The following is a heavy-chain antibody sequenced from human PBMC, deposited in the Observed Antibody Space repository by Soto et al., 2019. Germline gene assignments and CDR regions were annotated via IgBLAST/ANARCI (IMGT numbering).Heavy chain of an antibody. J-gene: IGHJ4*02. D-gene: IGHD6-13*01. CDR1: GPSMSEYY. Sequence: WETLSLTCPRSGPSMSEYYGILIRAAPGKGLEHIGYLHYSGSTNYNPSLKSRVTISVDMSKNQFSLKLTSVTAADTAVYYCARGGRQQLIPTPISYKIDYWGQGTLVTVSS. CDR3: ARGGRQQLIPTPISYKIDY. V-gene: IGHV4-59*12. CDR2: LHYSGST.